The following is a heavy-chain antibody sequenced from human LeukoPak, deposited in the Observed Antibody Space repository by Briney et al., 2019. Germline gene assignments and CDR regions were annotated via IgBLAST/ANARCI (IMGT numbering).Heavy chain of an antibody. Sequence: SETLSLTCTVSGGSISNDGYFWGWIRQPPGKGLEWIGSMSYGGDTYYSPALKSRLTISVHPPKNQFSLKLRSVTAADTAVYHCVRRLSYYFGVDVWGQGATVIVSS. CDR2: MSYGGDT. CDR1: GGSISNDGYF. V-gene: IGHV4-39*01. J-gene: IGHJ6*02. CDR3: VRRLSYYFGVDV.